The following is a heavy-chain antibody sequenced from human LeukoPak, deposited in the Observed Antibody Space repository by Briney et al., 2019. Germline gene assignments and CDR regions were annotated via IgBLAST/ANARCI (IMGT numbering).Heavy chain of an antibody. CDR3: ARNLVTYYYGSGSYYPLDY. Sequence: ATVKVSCKVSGFKFIDYYMHWVQQAPGKGLEWMGLVDPEDGETRFAEKFQGRVTMTRNTSISTAYMELSSLRSEDTAVYYCARNLVTYYYGSGSYYPLDYWGQGTLVTVSS. V-gene: IGHV1-69-2*01. CDR2: VDPEDGET. D-gene: IGHD3-10*01. J-gene: IGHJ4*02. CDR1: GFKFIDYY.